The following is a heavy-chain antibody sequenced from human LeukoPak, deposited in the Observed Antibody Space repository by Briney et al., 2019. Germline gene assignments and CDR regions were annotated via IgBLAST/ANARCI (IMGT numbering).Heavy chain of an antibody. V-gene: IGHV1-2*06. CDR3: ARVYKLENYFDY. CDR2: INPNSGGT. CDR1: GYTFTGYY. D-gene: IGHD3-10*01. J-gene: IGHJ4*02. Sequence: ASVKVSCKASGYTFTGYYMHWVRQAPGQGLEWMGRINPNSGGTNYAQKFQSRVTMTRDTSISTAYMELSRLRSDDTAVYYCARVYKLENYFDYWGQGTLVTVSS.